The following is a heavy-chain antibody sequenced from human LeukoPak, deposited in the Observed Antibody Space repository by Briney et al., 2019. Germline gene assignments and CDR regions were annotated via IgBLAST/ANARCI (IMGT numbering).Heavy chain of an antibody. Sequence: PGGSLRLSCSASGFTVSNNYMSWVRQAPGKGLEWVSVIYSGGSTNYADSVKGRFTISRDNSKNTVFLHMNSLKAENTAVYYCASDSGLDYLQYGFAFDIWGQGTMVTVSS. D-gene: IGHD5-12*01. CDR2: IYSGGST. V-gene: IGHV3-53*01. CDR1: GFTVSNNY. CDR3: ASDSGLDYLQYGFAFDI. J-gene: IGHJ3*02.